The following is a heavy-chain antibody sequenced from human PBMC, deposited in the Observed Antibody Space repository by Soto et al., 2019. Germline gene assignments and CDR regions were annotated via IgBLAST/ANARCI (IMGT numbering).Heavy chain of an antibody. CDR1: GYSFTNYW. V-gene: IGHV5-51*01. Sequence: GESLKISCKGSGYSFTNYWIGWVRQMRGKGLEWMGIIYPGDSDTRFSPSFQGQVTISADKSISTAYLQWSNLKASDTAMYYCARVHIVVVPAANRFNYYGMDVWGQGTTVTVSS. CDR3: ARVHIVVVPAANRFNYYGMDV. CDR2: IYPGDSDT. D-gene: IGHD2-2*01. J-gene: IGHJ6*02.